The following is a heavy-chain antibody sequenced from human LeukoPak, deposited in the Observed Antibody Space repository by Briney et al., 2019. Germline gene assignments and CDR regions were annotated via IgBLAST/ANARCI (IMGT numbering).Heavy chain of an antibody. CDR1: GFTFSSYG. J-gene: IGHJ4*02. Sequence: PGGSLRLSCAASGFTFSSYGMSWVRQAPGKGLEWVSSISSSSSYIYYADSVKGRFTISRDNAKNSLYLQMNSLRAEDTAVYYCARDRQSFYYYDSSGYYYWGQGTLVTVSS. V-gene: IGHV3-21*01. CDR2: ISSSSSYI. D-gene: IGHD3-22*01. CDR3: ARDRQSFYYYDSSGYYY.